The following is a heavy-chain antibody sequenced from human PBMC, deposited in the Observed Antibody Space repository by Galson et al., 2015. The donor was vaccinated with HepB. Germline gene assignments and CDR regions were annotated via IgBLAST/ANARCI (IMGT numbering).Heavy chain of an antibody. J-gene: IGHJ6*03. CDR2: ISWNSGSI. Sequence: SLRLSCAASGFTFDDYAMHWVRQAPGKGLEWVSGISWNSGSIGYADSVKGRFTISRDNAKNSLYLQMNSLRAEDTALYYCAKDIRKGKQLAWDYYYYYYMDVWGKGTTVTVSS. CDR3: AKDIRKGKQLAWDYYYYYYMDV. CDR1: GFTFDDYA. D-gene: IGHD6-6*01. V-gene: IGHV3-9*01.